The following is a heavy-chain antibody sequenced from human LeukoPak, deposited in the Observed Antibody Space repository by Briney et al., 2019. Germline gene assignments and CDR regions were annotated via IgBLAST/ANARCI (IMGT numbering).Heavy chain of an antibody. V-gene: IGHV1-18*01. CDR2: ISAYNGNT. D-gene: IGHD6-19*01. CDR1: GYTFTRYG. CDR3: ARIAVAGTDAFDI. Sequence: ASVKVSCKASGYTFTRYGISWVRQAPGQGLQWMGWISAYNGNTNYAQKLQGRVTMTTDTSTSTAYMELRSLRSDDTAVYYCARIAVAGTDAFDIWGQGTMVTVSS. J-gene: IGHJ3*02.